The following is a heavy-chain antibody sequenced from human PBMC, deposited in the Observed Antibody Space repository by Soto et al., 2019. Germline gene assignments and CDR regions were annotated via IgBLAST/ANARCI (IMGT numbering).Heavy chain of an antibody. CDR3: TSWFGTTIKGHDALDF. D-gene: IGHD3-10*01. J-gene: IGHJ3*01. CDR2: IYWAADK. CDR1: GFSLSTSDVG. V-gene: IGHV2-5*02. Sequence: QIPLKESGPTLVKPTQTLTLTCTFSGFSLSTSDVGVAWVRQPAGKALEWLAVIYWAADKRYSPSLRSRITIPKETSKAQVVLTMTNMDPVDSRTYYWTSWFGTTIKGHDALDFWGQGAMVTVSS.